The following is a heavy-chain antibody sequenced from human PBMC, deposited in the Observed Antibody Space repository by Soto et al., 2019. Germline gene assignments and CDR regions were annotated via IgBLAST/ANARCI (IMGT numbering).Heavy chain of an antibody. Sequence: GSLRLSCSASGFTFSSCAMHWVRQAPGKGLEYVSAISSNGGSTYYADSVKGRFTISRDNSKNTLYPQMSSLRAEDTAVYYCVKSFPGGDYSSSPHWSFYLGGRGPLVIVPA. V-gene: IGHV3-64D*08. D-gene: IGHD6-6*01. CDR2: ISSNGGST. J-gene: IGHJ2*01. CDR1: GFTFSSCA. CDR3: VKSFPGGDYSSSPHWSFYL.